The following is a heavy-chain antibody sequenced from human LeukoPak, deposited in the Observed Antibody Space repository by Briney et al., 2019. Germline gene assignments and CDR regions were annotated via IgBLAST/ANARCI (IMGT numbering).Heavy chain of an antibody. D-gene: IGHD3-3*01. Sequence: SVKVSCKASGGTFSSYAISWMRQAPGQGLEWMGRIIPILGIANYAQKFQGRVTITADKSTSTAYMVLSSLRSEDTAVYYCARDITRSRDLEVVTHPLDYWGQGTLVTVSS. CDR1: GGTFSSYA. CDR3: ARDITRSRDLEVVTHPLDY. J-gene: IGHJ4*02. V-gene: IGHV1-69*04. CDR2: IIPILGIA.